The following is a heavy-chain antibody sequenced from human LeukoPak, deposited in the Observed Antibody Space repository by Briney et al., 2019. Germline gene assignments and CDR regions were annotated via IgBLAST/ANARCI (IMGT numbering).Heavy chain of an antibody. V-gene: IGHV4-39*07. CDR1: GGSISSSSYY. CDR2: IYYSGST. D-gene: IGHD6-13*01. Sequence: PSETLSLTCTVSGGSISSSSYYWGWIRQPPGKGLEWIGSIYYSGSTYYNPSLKSRVTISVDTSKNQFSLKLSSVTAADTAVYYCARDVIYSSWSYFDYWGQGTLVTVSS. J-gene: IGHJ4*02. CDR3: ARDVIYSSWSYFDY.